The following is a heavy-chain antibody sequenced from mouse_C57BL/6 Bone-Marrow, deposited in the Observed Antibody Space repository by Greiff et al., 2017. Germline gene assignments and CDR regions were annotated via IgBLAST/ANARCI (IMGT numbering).Heavy chain of an antibody. CDR2: IYPGSGST. CDR1: GYTFTSYW. Sequence: QVQLQQPGAELVKPGASVKMSCKASGYTFTSYWITWVKQRPGQGLEWIGDIYPGSGSTNYNEKFKSKATLTVDTSSSTAYMELNSLTSEDSAVYYCARSGDGYDVGYAMDYWGQGTSVTVSS. D-gene: IGHD2-2*01. CDR3: ARSGDGYDVGYAMDY. V-gene: IGHV1-55*01. J-gene: IGHJ4*01.